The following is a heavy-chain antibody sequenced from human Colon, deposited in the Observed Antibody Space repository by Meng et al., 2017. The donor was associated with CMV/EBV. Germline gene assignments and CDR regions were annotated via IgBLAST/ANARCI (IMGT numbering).Heavy chain of an antibody. CDR1: GFTFSSYS. CDR3: AREPGTYGYFDF. Sequence: VQLLGSGGGLVKPGGSLRLSCAASGFTFSSYSMNWVRQSPGKGLEWVSSISTTVSYVYYADSVKGRFTISRDNAKNSLYLQMDSLRAEDTAVYYCAREPGTYGYFDFWGQGTLVTVSS. CDR2: ISTTVSYV. D-gene: IGHD3-10*01. J-gene: IGHJ4*02. V-gene: IGHV3-21*01.